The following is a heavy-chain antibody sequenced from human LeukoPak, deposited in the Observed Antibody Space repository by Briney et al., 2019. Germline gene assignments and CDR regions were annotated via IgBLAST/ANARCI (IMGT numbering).Heavy chain of an antibody. CDR1: GFTFSSYW. D-gene: IGHD2-21*02. CDR2: VKQDGSEK. Sequence: PGGSLRLSCAGSGFTFSSYWMTWVRQAPGKGLDWVASVKQDGSEKYYVDSVKGRFTISRDNAVNTLYLQMNSLRVEDTAVYYCVRGSLRLPRLTPDYWGQGTLVTVSS. J-gene: IGHJ4*02. CDR3: VRGSLRLPRLTPDY. V-gene: IGHV3-7*01.